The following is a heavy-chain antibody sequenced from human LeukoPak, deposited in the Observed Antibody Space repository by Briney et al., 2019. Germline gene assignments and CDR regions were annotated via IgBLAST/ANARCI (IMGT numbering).Heavy chain of an antibody. J-gene: IGHJ5*02. CDR3: AREPGFDSSGYLNWFDP. CDR1: GGSISSYY. V-gene: IGHV4-59*01. CDR2: ISYSGST. D-gene: IGHD3-22*01. Sequence: SETLSLTCTVSGGSISSYYWSWIRQPPGKGLEWIACISYSGSTKYNPSFKSRVTISVDTSKNQLSLKLSSVTAAGTAVYYCAREPGFDSSGYLNWFDPWGQGTLVTVSS.